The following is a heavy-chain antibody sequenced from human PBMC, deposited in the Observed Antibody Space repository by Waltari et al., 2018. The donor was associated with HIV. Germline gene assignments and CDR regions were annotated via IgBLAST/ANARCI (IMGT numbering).Heavy chain of an antibody. CDR1: GCMFSSHR. V-gene: IGHV3-7*01. CDR2: IKKDGSAQ. Sequence: EGQLVESGADWSKLGGHLRLSFVASGCMFSSHRLCWVRQVPEQGLEWWATIKKDGSAQQYVDSVKALSTISRDNAKNAVYLQMNSLRAEDTAVYYCARRAYDSSGYGWFDPWGQGTLVTVSS. J-gene: IGHJ5*02. CDR3: ARRAYDSSGYGWFDP. D-gene: IGHD3-22*01.